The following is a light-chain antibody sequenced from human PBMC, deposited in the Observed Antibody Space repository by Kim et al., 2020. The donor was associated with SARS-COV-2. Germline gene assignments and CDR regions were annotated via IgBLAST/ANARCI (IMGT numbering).Light chain of an antibody. J-gene: IGLJ1*01. Sequence: QSALTQPASVSGSPGQSITISCTGTSSDVGTYDYVSWYQQHPGKAPKLFIYDVSKRPSGVSNHFSGSKSGNTASLTISGLQAEDEADYYCSSYTGSSTYAFGTGTKVTVL. CDR1: SSDVGTYDY. V-gene: IGLV2-14*03. CDR2: DVS. CDR3: SSYTGSSTYA.